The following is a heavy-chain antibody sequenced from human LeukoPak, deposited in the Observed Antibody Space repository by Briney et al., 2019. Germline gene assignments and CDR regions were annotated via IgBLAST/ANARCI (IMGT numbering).Heavy chain of an antibody. CDR2: IWYDGSNK. J-gene: IGHJ6*02. CDR1: GFTFSNYG. V-gene: IGHV3-33*06. Sequence: GRSLRLSCAASGFTFSNYGIHWVRQAPGKGLEWVAVIWYDGSNKDYADSVKGRITISRDNSKNTPYLQMSRLRAEDTAVYYCAKAYNSGWYFYGMDVWGQGTTVTVSS. CDR3: AKAYNSGWYFYGMDV. D-gene: IGHD6-19*01.